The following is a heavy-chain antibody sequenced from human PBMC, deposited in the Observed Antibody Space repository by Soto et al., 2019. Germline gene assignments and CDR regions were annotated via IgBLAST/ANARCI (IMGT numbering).Heavy chain of an antibody. CDR2: ISSSSSTI. D-gene: IGHD4-17*01. J-gene: IGHJ3*02. Sequence: GGSLRLSCAASGFTFRTYSMNWVRQAPGKGLEWISYISSSSSTIYYADSVKGRFTISRDNAKNSLYLRMNSLRAEDTAVYYCARGLRGYDAFDIWGQGTMVTVSS. V-gene: IGHV3-48*01. CDR1: GFTFRTYS. CDR3: ARGLRGYDAFDI.